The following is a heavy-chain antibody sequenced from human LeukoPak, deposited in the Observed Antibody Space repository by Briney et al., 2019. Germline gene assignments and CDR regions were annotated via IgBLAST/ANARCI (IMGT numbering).Heavy chain of an antibody. V-gene: IGHV3-23*01. CDR3: AELGITMIGGV. Sequence: GGSLRLSCAASGFTFSTFAMIWVRQPPGKGLEWVPSIFPSGGEIHYADSVKGRFTISRDNAKNSLYLQMNSLRAEDTAVYYCAELGITMIGGVWGKGTTVTISS. J-gene: IGHJ6*04. D-gene: IGHD3-10*02. CDR2: IFPSGGEI. CDR1: GFTFSTFA.